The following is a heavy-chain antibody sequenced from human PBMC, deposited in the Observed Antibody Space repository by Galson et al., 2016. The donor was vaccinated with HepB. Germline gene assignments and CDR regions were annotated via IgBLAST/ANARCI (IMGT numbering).Heavy chain of an antibody. V-gene: IGHV3-11*01. Sequence: SLRLSCAASGFSFSDHYMSWIRQAPGKGLESSAYISSSGTVLYYAASAQGRFTISRDNAKKSLHLQMNSLRADGTGVYYCARDPDTSSKVDVWGHGTTVTVSS. CDR2: ISSSGTVL. J-gene: IGHJ6*02. CDR3: ARDPDTSSKVDV. CDR1: GFSFSDHY. D-gene: IGHD5-18*01.